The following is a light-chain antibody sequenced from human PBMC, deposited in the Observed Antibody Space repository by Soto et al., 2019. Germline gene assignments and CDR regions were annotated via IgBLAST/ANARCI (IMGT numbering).Light chain of an antibody. V-gene: IGLV4-69*01. CDR3: QTWGTGFHVV. Sequence: QLVLTQSPSASASLGASVKLTCTLSSGHSSYAIAWHQQQPEKGPRFLMKVNSDGSHSKGDGIPDRFSGSSSGAERYLTISSLQSEDEADYYCQTWGTGFHVVFGGGTKVTVL. CDR2: VNSDGSH. J-gene: IGLJ2*01. CDR1: SGHSSYA.